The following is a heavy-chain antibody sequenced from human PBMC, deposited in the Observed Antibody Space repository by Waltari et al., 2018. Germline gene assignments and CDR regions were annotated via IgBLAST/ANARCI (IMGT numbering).Heavy chain of an antibody. V-gene: IGHV3-30-3*01. Sequence: QVQLVESGGGVVQPGRSLSLSCAASGFTFSSSAMHWVRQAPGKGLEWVALISYDGSIKYSADSLKGRFTVSRDNSKNTLYLQMNSLRAEDTAMYYCARQRSAFDIWGQGTMVTVSS. CDR2: ISYDGSIK. CDR3: ARQRSAFDI. CDR1: GFTFSSSA. J-gene: IGHJ3*02.